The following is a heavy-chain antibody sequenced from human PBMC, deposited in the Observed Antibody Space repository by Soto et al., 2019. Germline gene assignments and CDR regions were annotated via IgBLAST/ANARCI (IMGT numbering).Heavy chain of an antibody. CDR2: IYHSGST. Sequence: SETLSLTCAVSDGSIRNHNWWSWVRQPPGKGLEWIGDIYHSGSTNSNPSLKSRVTISVDKSKNQFSLTLNSVTAADTAVHYCARNPTVTTPNYFDYWGQGTLVTVSS. J-gene: IGHJ4*02. V-gene: IGHV4-4*02. D-gene: IGHD4-17*01. CDR3: ARNPTVTTPNYFDY. CDR1: DGSIRNHNW.